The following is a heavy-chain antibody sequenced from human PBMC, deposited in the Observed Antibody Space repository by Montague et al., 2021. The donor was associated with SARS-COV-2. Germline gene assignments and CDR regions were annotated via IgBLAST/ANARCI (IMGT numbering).Heavy chain of an antibody. CDR2: ISSSSSYI. V-gene: IGHV3-21*01. Sequence: SLRLSCAASGFIFGSYSMNWVRQAPGKGLEWVSSISSSSSYIYYADSVKGRFTISRDNAKNSLYLQMNSLRAEDTAVYYCARVRNWNDLDAFDIWGQGTMVTVSS. CDR3: ARVRNWNDLDAFDI. J-gene: IGHJ3*02. D-gene: IGHD1-1*01. CDR1: GFIFGSYS.